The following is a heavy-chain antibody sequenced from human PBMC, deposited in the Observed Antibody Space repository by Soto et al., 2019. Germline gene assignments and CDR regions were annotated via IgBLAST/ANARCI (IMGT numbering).Heavy chain of an antibody. CDR1: GFTFTSYA. CDR2: ISGSGGST. J-gene: IGHJ6*02. CDR3: ARVQCTGGSCFSSYYYYYGMDV. D-gene: IGHD2-15*01. Sequence: ESGGGLVQPGGSLRLSCAASGFTFTSYAMIWVRQAPGKGLEWVSAISGSGGSTYYADSVKGRFTISRDNSKNTVYLQMNSLRAEDTAVYYCARVQCTGGSCFSSYYYYYGMDVWGQGTTVTVSS. V-gene: IGHV3-23*01.